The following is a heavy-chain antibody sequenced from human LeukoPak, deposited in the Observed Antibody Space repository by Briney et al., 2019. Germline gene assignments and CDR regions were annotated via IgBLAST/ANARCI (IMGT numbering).Heavy chain of an antibody. CDR1: GGSVRTYY. D-gene: IGHD3-22*01. CDR3: ASGYDRSGKHAFDI. V-gene: IGHV4-59*02. Sequence: SETLSLTCTVSGGSVRTYYWSWIRQPPGKGLEWIGYVYYSGSTYYKSSLKSRVTISVDTSKNQYSLKLSSVTAADTAVYYCASGYDRSGKHAFDIWGQGTMVTVSS. J-gene: IGHJ3*02. CDR2: VYYSGST.